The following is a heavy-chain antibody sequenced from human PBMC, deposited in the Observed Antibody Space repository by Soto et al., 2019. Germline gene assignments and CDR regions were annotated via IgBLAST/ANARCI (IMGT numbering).Heavy chain of an antibody. V-gene: IGHV1-3*01. CDR3: ARSEQYYSDSSGYYYPSGYDDYGMEV. Sequence: GASVKISCKASGYSFTKYAMHWVRQAPGQRLEWMGWINAGNGHTKYSQRFQDRLILSRNTSATTAYMELTSLRSEDTAEYYCARSEQYYSDSSGYYYPSGYDDYGMEVWGKGTKVTVSS. CDR2: INAGNGHT. D-gene: IGHD3-22*01. J-gene: IGHJ6*04. CDR1: GYSFTKYA.